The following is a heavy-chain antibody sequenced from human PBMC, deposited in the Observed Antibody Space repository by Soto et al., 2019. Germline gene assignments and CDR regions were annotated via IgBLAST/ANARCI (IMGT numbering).Heavy chain of an antibody. CDR1: GYTFTSYA. Sequence: QVQLVQSGAEVKKPGASVKVSCKASGYTFTSYAMHWVRQAPGQRLEWMGWLNAGNGNTKYSQKFQGRVTITRDTSASTAYMELSSLRSEDTAVYYCARGYGGPIGWFDPWGQGTLVTVPS. V-gene: IGHV1-3*01. D-gene: IGHD3-16*01. CDR3: ARGYGGPIGWFDP. CDR2: LNAGNGNT. J-gene: IGHJ5*02.